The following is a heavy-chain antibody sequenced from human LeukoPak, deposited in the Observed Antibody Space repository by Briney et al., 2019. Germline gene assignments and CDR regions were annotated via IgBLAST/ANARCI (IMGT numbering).Heavy chain of an antibody. CDR3: AKKGATTGDFDY. Sequence: GGSLRLSCAASGFTFSNFLMTWVRQAPGKGPEWVSAISGSGGDTYYADSVKGRFTISRDNSKNTLYLQMNSLRAEDAAVYYCAKKGATTGDFDYWGQGTLVTVSS. V-gene: IGHV3-23*01. J-gene: IGHJ4*02. CDR1: GFTFSNFL. D-gene: IGHD1-26*01. CDR2: ISGSGGDT.